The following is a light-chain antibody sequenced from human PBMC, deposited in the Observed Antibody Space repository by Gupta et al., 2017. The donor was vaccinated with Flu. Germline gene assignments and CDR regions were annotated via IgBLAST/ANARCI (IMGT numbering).Light chain of an antibody. J-gene: IGKJ1*01. CDR2: KAS. V-gene: IGKV1-5*03. CDR1: QSSDSW. Sequence: DIQMTQSPSTLSASVGDRVTITCRASQSSDSWLAWYQQKPGKAPKLLIYKASNVESGVPSRFSGSGSGTEFTLTISSLQPDDFATYYCQQDRSYPWTFGQGTTVEIK. CDR3: QQDRSYPWT.